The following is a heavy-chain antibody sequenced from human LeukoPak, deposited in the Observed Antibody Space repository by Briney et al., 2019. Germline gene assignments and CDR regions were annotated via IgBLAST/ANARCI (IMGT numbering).Heavy chain of an antibody. V-gene: IGHV5-51*01. CDR2: IYPGDSDT. CDR3: ARLDTGDCTNALCPGRDSYYYMAV. CDR1: GYSFTTYW. Sequence: RGESLKISCKGSGYSFTTYWIGWVRQMPGKGREWMGIIYPGDSDTTYSPSFQGQVTISADRSISTAYLQWSSLKASDTAMYYCARLDTGDCTNALCPGRDSYYYMAVWGKGTTATVSS. D-gene: IGHD2-8*01. J-gene: IGHJ6*03.